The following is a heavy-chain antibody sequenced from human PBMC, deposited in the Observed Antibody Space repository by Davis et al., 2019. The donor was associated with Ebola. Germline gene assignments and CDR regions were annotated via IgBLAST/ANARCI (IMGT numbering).Heavy chain of an antibody. CDR2: INHSGST. CDR3: ARDSPYSNHNWFDP. J-gene: IGHJ5*02. Sequence: SETLSLTCAVYGGSFSGYYWSWIRQPPGKGLEWIGEINHSGSTNYNPSLKSRVTISVDTSKNQFSLKLSSVTAADTAVYYCARDSPYSNHNWFDPWGQGTLVTVSS. CDR1: GGSFSGYY. V-gene: IGHV4-34*01. D-gene: IGHD4-11*01.